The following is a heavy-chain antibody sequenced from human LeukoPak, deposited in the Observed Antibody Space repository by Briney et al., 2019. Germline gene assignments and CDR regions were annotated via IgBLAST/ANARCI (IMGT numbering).Heavy chain of an antibody. J-gene: IGHJ4*02. CDR1: GGSISAYY. V-gene: IGHV4-34*01. CDR3: ARGGPRRRYYDSSGYYIIDY. D-gene: IGHD3-22*01. Sequence: PSETLSLTCTVSGGSISAYYWSWIRQPPGKGLEWIGEINHSGSTNYNPSLKSRVTISVDTSKNQFSLKLSSVTAADTAGYYCARGGPRRRYYDSSGYYIIDYWGQGTLVTVSS. CDR2: INHSGST.